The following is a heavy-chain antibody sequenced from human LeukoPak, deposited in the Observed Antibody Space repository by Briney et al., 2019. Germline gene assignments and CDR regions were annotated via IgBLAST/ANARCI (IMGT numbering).Heavy chain of an antibody. Sequence: PVASVKVSCKASGYTFTSYDINWVRQATGQGLEWMGWMNPNSGNTGYAQKFQGRVTMTRNTSISTAYMELSSLRSEDTAVYYCARGPRGRRGEAYYFDYWGQGTLVTVSS. V-gene: IGHV1-8*01. J-gene: IGHJ4*02. CDR2: MNPNSGNT. CDR3: ARGPRGRRGEAYYFDY. CDR1: GYTFTSYD. D-gene: IGHD7-27*01.